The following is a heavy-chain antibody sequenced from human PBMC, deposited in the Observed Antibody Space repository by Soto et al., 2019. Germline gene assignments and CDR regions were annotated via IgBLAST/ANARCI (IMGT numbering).Heavy chain of an antibody. CDR2: MYYSVSS. J-gene: IGHJ6*02. CDR1: GCSSGSSRYF. CDR3: ASPLLLWCGELFPFTGTADGMDV. Sequence: XETLSLTCPVAGCSSGSSRYFWGWIRQPPGNVLEWYGSMYYSVSSYHNPPVKSRVTISVDTSKSQFSLQLSSVTAADAAVYYCASPLLLWCGELFPFTGTADGMDVCCLGSTVTVSS. D-gene: IGHD3-10*01. V-gene: IGHV4-39*01.